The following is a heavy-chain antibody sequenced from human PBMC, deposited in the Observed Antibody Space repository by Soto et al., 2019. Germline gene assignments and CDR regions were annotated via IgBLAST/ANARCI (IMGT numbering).Heavy chain of an antibody. CDR2: INHSGST. Sequence: SETLSLTCAVYGGSFSGYYWSWIRQPPGKGLEWIGEINHSGSTNYNPSLKSRVTISVDTSKNQFSLKLSSVTAADTAVYYCARSPGGMSIAAPQGGYYFDYWGQGTLVTVSS. V-gene: IGHV4-34*01. CDR1: GGSFSGYY. CDR3: ARSPGGMSIAAPQGGYYFDY. J-gene: IGHJ4*02. D-gene: IGHD6-6*01.